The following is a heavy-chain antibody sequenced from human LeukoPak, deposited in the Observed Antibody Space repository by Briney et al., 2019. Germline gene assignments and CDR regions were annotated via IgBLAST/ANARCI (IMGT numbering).Heavy chain of an antibody. Sequence: GGSLRLSCAASGFTVSSNYMSWVRQAPGKGLEWVSVIYSGGSTYYADSVKGRFTISRDNSKNTLYLQMNSLRADDTAVYYCASSGALLWPRFDPWGQGTLVTVSS. V-gene: IGHV3-53*01. CDR3: ASSGALLWPRFDP. CDR1: GFTVSSNY. J-gene: IGHJ5*02. CDR2: IYSGGST. D-gene: IGHD3-10*01.